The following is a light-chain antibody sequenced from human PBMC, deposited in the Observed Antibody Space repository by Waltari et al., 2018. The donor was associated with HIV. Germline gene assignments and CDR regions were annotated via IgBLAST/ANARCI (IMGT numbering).Light chain of an antibody. J-gene: IGLJ2*01. CDR1: RSNIGAGFD. CDR2: DNT. CDR3: QSYDMSQSGSLV. Sequence: QSVLTQPPSVSGAPGQRVTIACTGTRSNIGAGFDVHWYQQIPGNAPKLLIYDNTLRPSGVPDRFSGSKSGTSASLAITGLQSEDEADYYCQSYDMSQSGSLVFGGGTKLTVL. V-gene: IGLV1-40*01.